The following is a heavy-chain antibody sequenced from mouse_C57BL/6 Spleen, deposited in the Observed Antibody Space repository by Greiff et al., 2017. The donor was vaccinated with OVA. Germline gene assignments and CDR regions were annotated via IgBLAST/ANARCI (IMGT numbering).Heavy chain of an antibody. CDR1: GYTFTSYG. CDR3: ARYDITTVVSMDY. V-gene: IGHV1-81*01. CDR2: IYPRSGNT. J-gene: IGHJ4*01. D-gene: IGHD1-1*01. Sequence: QVQLKESGAELARPGASVKLSCKASGYTFTSYGISWVKQRTGQGLEWIGEIYPRSGNTYYNEKFKGKATLTADKSSRTAYMERRSLTSEDSAVYFCARYDITTVVSMDYWGQGTSVTVSS.